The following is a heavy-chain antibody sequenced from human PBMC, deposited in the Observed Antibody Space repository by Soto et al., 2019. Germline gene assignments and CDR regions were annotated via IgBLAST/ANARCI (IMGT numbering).Heavy chain of an antibody. CDR3: ASYRDSSGLRRYNY. D-gene: IGHD3-22*01. V-gene: IGHV3-15*07. CDR1: DFILSDAW. J-gene: IGHJ4*02. Sequence: EVQLEESGGGLIKPGEYLTLSCAASDFILSDAWMKWVRQAPGKRLEWVGRIKSKAHGGTTDYAAPLKGRFTILRDDSKNTLYLQMNILQTVNTAMYYCASYRDSSGLRRYNYWGQGALVTVSS. CDR2: IKSKAHGGTT.